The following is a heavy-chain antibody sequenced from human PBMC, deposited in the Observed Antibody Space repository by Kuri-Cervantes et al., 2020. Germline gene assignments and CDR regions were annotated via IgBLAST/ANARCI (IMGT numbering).Heavy chain of an antibody. Sequence: GGSLRLSCAASGFTFSSYALSWVRQAPGKRLEWVSAISGSGGSTYYADSVKGRFTISRDNSKNTLYLQMNSLRAEDTAVYYCAKRKGLDYSNYRYYYYYYGMDVWGQGTTVTVSS. CDR1: GFTFSSYA. V-gene: IGHV3-23*01. D-gene: IGHD4-11*01. CDR3: AKRKGLDYSNYRYYYYYYGMDV. CDR2: ISGSGGST. J-gene: IGHJ6*02.